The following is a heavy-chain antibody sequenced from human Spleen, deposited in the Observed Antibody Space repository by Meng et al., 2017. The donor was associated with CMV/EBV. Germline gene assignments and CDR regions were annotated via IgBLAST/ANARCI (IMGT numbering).Heavy chain of an antibody. CDR2: ISSTGSVK. J-gene: IGHJ4*02. CDR3: ARSLFDSNDPFDY. V-gene: IGHV3-48*03. Sequence: GESLKISCAASGFTLSNFDMHWVRQAPGKGLEWVSYISSTGSVKHYADSLRGRFTVSRDNAKNSLYLQMTSLRADDTAVYYCARSLFDSNDPFDYWGQGTVVTVSS. D-gene: IGHD3-22*01. CDR1: GFTLSNFD.